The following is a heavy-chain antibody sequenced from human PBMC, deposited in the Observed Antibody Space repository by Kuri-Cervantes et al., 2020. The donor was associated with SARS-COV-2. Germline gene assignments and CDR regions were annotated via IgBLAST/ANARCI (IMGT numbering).Heavy chain of an antibody. CDR3: ARAYGLLRYIYYMDV. V-gene: IGHV4-30-4*08. CDR1: GGSISSGDYY. D-gene: IGHD4-17*01. J-gene: IGHJ6*03. Sequence: LRLSCTVSGGSISSGDYYWSWIRQPPGKGLEWIGYIYYSGSTNYNPSLKSRVTISVDTSSKQFSLHLSSVTAADTAVYYCARAYGLLRYIYYMDVWGRGTTVTVSS. CDR2: IYYSGST.